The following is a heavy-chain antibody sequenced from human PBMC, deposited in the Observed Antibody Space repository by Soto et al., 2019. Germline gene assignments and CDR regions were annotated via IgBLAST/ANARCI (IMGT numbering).Heavy chain of an antibody. CDR1: GFTFSSYS. CDR3: ARAKQWLYGMDV. J-gene: IGHJ6*02. V-gene: IGHV3-21*01. CDR2: ISSSSSYI. D-gene: IGHD6-19*01. Sequence: GGSLRLSCAASGFTFSSYSMNWVRQAPGKGLEWVSSISSSSSYIYYVDSVKGRFTISRDNAKNSLYLQMNSLRAEDTAVYYCARAKQWLYGMDVWGQGTTVTVSS.